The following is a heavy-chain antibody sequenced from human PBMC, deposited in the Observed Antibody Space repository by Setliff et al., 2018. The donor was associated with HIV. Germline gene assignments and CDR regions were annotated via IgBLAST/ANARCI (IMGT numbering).Heavy chain of an antibody. CDR3: ARGYAFDI. CDR1: GGSISGSSYY. Sequence: PSETLSLTCTVSGGSISGSSYYWVWIRQPPGKGLEWISSIYYSGSTYYNPSLKSRVTISVDTSKNQFSLKLTSVTAADTAIYYCARGYAFDIWGQGTMVTV. V-gene: IGHV4-39*01. J-gene: IGHJ3*02. CDR2: IYYSGST.